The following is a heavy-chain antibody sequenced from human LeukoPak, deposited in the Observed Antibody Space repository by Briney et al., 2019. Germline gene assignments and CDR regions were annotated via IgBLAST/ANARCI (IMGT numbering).Heavy chain of an antibody. Sequence: SQTLSLTCAISGDSVSSKSAAWNWIRQSPSRGLEWLGRTYYRSKWYSEYAVSVRGRATINPDTSRNQFSLQLNSVTPEGTAMYYCARSAGDLDYWGQGTPVTVSS. CDR1: GDSVSSKSAA. J-gene: IGHJ4*02. D-gene: IGHD6-13*01. CDR2: TYYRSKWYS. CDR3: ARSAGDLDY. V-gene: IGHV6-1*01.